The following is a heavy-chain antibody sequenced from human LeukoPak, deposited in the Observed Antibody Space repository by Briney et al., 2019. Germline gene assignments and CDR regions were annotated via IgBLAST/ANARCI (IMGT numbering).Heavy chain of an antibody. J-gene: IGHJ3*02. Sequence: GGSLRLSCAASGFTFSHYLMHWVRQAPGKGLVWVSRINSDESNTNSYADSVKGRFIISRDSAKNTLYLQMNSLRAEATAVFLCGRGGNGIDILGQGKTV. CDR3: GRGGNGIDI. V-gene: IGHV3-74*01. D-gene: IGHD2-8*01. CDR2: INSDESNT. CDR1: GFTFSHYL.